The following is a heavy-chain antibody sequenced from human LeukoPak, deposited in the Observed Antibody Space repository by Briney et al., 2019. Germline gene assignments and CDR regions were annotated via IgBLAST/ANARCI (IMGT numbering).Heavy chain of an antibody. CDR1: GGSFSGYY. CDR3: ARRRSYGSGSLLDY. CDR2: INHSGST. J-gene: IGHJ4*02. V-gene: IGHV4-34*01. D-gene: IGHD3-10*01. Sequence: SETLSLTCAVYGGSFSGYYWSWIRQPPGKGLEWIGEINHSGSTNYNPSLKSRVTISVDTSKNQFSLKLSSVTAADTAVYYCARRRSYGSGSLLDYWGQGTLVTVSS.